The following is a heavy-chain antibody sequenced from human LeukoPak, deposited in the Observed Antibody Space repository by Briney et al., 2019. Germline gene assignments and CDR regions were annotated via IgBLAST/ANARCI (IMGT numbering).Heavy chain of an antibody. D-gene: IGHD3-9*01. CDR1: GYTFTSYG. CDR3: ARGFPLNYDILTGPLDV. J-gene: IGHJ6*02. V-gene: IGHV1-18*01. Sequence: ASVKVSCKASGYTFTSYGISWVRQAPGQGLEWMGWISAYNGNTNYAQKLQGRVTMTRNTSISTAYMELSSLRSEDTAVYYCARGFPLNYDILTGPLDVWGQGTTVTVSS. CDR2: ISAYNGNT.